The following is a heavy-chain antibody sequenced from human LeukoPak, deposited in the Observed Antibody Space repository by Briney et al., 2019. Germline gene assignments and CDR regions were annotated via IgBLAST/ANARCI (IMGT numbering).Heavy chain of an antibody. Sequence: GGSLRLSCAASGFTFSSYEMNWVRQAPGKGLEWVSYISSSGSTIYYADSVKGRFTISRDNAKNSLYLQMNSLRAEDTAVYYCARDLRAVWGSYNERYFDYWGQGTLVTVPS. J-gene: IGHJ4*02. D-gene: IGHD3-16*01. CDR1: GFTFSSYE. V-gene: IGHV3-48*03. CDR3: ARDLRAVWGSYNERYFDY. CDR2: ISSSGSTI.